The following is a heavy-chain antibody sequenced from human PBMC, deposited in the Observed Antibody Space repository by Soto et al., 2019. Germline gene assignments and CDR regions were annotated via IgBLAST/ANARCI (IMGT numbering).Heavy chain of an antibody. CDR1: GFTFTSSA. CDR2: IAVGSGYT. D-gene: IGHD2-8*01. J-gene: IGHJ4*02. Sequence: SVKVSCKASGFTFTSSAFRWVRRARGQRLEWIGWIAVGSGYTNYAQRFQDRVTLTRDMSTATTYMELSRLTSEDTAIYYCAADATAWQQMVPSDYWGQGTLVTVSS. CDR3: AADATAWQQMVPSDY. V-gene: IGHV1-58*01.